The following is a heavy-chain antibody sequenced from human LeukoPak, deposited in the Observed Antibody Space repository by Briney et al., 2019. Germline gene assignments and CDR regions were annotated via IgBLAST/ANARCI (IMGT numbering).Heavy chain of an antibody. Sequence: GGSLRLSCAASGFTFSSYAMSWVRQAPGKGLEWVSAISGSGGSTYYADSVKGRFTISRDNSKNTLYLQMNSLRAEDTAVYYCTKRQRGYYYGSGSSDYWGQGTLVTVSS. J-gene: IGHJ4*02. CDR1: GFTFSSYA. V-gene: IGHV3-23*01. D-gene: IGHD3-10*01. CDR3: TKRQRGYYYGSGSSDY. CDR2: ISGSGGST.